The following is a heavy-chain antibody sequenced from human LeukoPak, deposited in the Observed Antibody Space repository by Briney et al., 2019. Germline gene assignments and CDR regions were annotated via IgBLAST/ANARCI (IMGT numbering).Heavy chain of an antibody. J-gene: IGHJ6*03. Sequence: GGSLRLSCAASGFTFSDYGMQWVRQAPGKGLEWVAVISYDGTTKHYADSVKSRFTISRENSKNTLYLQMDSLRVEDTAVYYCAKGGGYEAQYYYYYLDVWGKGATVTISS. CDR1: GFTFSDYG. V-gene: IGHV3-30*18. CDR2: ISYDGTTK. CDR3: AKGGGYEAQYYYYYLDV. D-gene: IGHD5-12*01.